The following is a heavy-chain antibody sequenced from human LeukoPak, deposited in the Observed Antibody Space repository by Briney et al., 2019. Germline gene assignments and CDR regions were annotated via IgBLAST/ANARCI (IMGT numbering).Heavy chain of an antibody. J-gene: IGHJ4*02. V-gene: IGHV5-10-1*01. CDR1: GYSFTDYW. CDR3: ARQRKEQLIRGGFDF. CDR2: IDPSDSYT. D-gene: IGHD6-13*01. Sequence: GESLKISCMGSGYSFTDYWINWVRQMPGKGLEWMGRIDPSDSYTNYSPSFQGHVTISTDKSISTAYLQWSSLKASDTAIYYCARQRKEQLIRGGFDFWGQGTLVTASS.